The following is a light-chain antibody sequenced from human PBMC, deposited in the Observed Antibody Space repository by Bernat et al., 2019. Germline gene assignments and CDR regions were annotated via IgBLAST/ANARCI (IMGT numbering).Light chain of an antibody. J-gene: IGLJ2*01. Sequence: QSVLTQPASVSASLGQSITISCTGTSSDIGGYSFVSWYQQYPGKVPKVIIYDVTYRPSGVSNRFTASKSGNTASLTISGLQADDEADYYCSSYTASTTVIFGGGTKVIVL. CDR2: DVT. CDR3: SSYTASTTVI. CDR1: SSDIGGYSF. V-gene: IGLV2-14*03.